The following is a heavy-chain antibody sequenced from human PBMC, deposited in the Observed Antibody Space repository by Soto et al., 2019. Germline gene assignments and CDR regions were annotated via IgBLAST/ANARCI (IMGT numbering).Heavy chain of an antibody. Sequence: PGGSLRLSCAASGFTSSSYAMTWVRQAPGKGLEWVSTISGTGTTTYYADSVKGRFTISRDNSKNTLYLQMNSLRTEDTAVYYCVKAVYLLDFDYWGQGTLVTVS. J-gene: IGHJ4*02. CDR1: GFTSSSYA. CDR2: ISGTGTTT. V-gene: IGHV3-23*01. CDR3: VKAVYLLDFDY. D-gene: IGHD2-8*01.